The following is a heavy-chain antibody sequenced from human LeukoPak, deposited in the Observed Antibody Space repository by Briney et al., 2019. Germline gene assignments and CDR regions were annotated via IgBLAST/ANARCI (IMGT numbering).Heavy chain of an antibody. D-gene: IGHD6-13*01. V-gene: IGHV4-39*01. J-gene: IGHJ5*02. CDR1: GDSVSGGTYY. CDR2: VYYSGST. CDR3: ARQSSSWYNWFDP. Sequence: SETLSLTCTVSGDSVSGGTYYWTWIRQPPGKGLEWIGCVYYSGSTYYNPSLKSRVTVSVDTSKSHFSLKLSSVTAADTAVYYCARQSSSWYNWFDPWGQGSLVTVSS.